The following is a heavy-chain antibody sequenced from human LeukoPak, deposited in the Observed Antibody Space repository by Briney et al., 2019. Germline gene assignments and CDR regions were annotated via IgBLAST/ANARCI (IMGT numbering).Heavy chain of an antibody. CDR1: GFTFSGYW. V-gene: IGHV3-7*01. Sequence: GGSLRLSCAASGFTFSGYWMTWVRQAPGKGLEWVANLRPDGSDKYYADSVKGRFTISRDNAKNSLYLQMNSLRAEDTAVYYCARVTGRYCSGGSCPFDYWGQGTLVTVSS. J-gene: IGHJ4*02. CDR2: LRPDGSDK. D-gene: IGHD2-15*01. CDR3: ARVTGRYCSGGSCPFDY.